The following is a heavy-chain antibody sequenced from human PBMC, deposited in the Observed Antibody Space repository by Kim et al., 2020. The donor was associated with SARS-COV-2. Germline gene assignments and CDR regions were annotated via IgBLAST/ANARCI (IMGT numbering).Heavy chain of an antibody. V-gene: IGHV3-48*02. Sequence: MYCADSGKGRLTITRDNAKNSLYLQMSSLRDEETAVYYCTRALASGLVDYWGQGTLVTVSS. CDR3: TRALASGLVDY. J-gene: IGHJ4*02. CDR2: M.